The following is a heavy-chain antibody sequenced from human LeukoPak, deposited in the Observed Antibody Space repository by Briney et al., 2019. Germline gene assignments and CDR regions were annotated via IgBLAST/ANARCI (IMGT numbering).Heavy chain of an antibody. CDR2: IKQGGSEK. V-gene: IGHV3-7*01. D-gene: IGHD3-10*01. CDR3: AKDWKEYYYGSGSTLGY. Sequence: GGSLRLSCAASGFTFSSYWVSWVRQAPGKGLEWVANIKQGGSEKYYVDSVKGRFTISRDNAKNSLYLQMNSLRAEDTAVYYCAKDWKEYYYGSGSTLGYWGQGTLVTVSS. J-gene: IGHJ4*02. CDR1: GFTFSSYW.